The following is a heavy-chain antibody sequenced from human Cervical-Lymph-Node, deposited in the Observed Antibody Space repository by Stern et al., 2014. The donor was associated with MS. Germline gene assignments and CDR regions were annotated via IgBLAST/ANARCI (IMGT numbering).Heavy chain of an antibody. Sequence: VQLVESGGGVVQPGRSLRLSCAASGFTFSYYGMHWVRQAPGKGLEWVAVISYDGSNKYFADSVKGRFTISRDNSKNTLYLQMNSLRAEDTAMYYCAKDSSNWSYYFYGMDVWDQGTTVTVSS. CDR3: AKDSSNWSYYFYGMDV. CDR2: ISYDGSNK. J-gene: IGHJ6*02. V-gene: IGHV3-30*18. D-gene: IGHD6-13*01. CDR1: GFTFSYYG.